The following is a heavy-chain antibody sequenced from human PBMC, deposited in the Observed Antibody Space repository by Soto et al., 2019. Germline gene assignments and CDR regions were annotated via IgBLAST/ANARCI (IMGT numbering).Heavy chain of an antibody. CDR2: ISSNRTYM. V-gene: IGHV3-21*01. CDR1: GFTCIIYS. Sequence: GGSXGLSGLTSGFTCIIYSVYLFRHVPGKGLEFVSSISSNRTYMYYADSVKGRFTISRYDAKNSVYLQMNSLRAEDTAVYFCARDGMGITTLLSDYWGKGILVTVPS. D-gene: IGHD3-22*01. J-gene: IGHJ4*02. CDR3: ARDGMGITTLLSDY.